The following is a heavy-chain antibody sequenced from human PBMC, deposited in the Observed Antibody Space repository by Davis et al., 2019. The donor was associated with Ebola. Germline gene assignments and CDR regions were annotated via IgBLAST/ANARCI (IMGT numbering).Heavy chain of an antibody. V-gene: IGHV1-46*01. CDR3: ARVIYYYDSSGYSDY. J-gene: IGHJ4*02. Sequence: ASVKVSCKASGYTFTNYYMHWVRQAPGQGLEWMGMINPNDGRTIYAQKFQGRVTMTRDTSTNTVYMELSSLRSEDTAKYYCARVIYYYDSSGYSDYWGQGTLVTVSS. CDR2: INPNDGRT. CDR1: GYTFTNYY. D-gene: IGHD3-22*01.